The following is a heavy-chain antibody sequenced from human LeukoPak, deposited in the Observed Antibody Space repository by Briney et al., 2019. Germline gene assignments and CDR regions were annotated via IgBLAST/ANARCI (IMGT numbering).Heavy chain of an antibody. V-gene: IGHV3-23*01. D-gene: IGHD1-1*01. CDR1: GYTFNNYG. Sequence: GETLRLSCAASGYTFNNYGMSWVRQAPGKGLEWVSGISVSGASTYYADSEKGRFTISRDNSKNTLYLQMNSLRAEDTAVYYCAKGERTFDPWGQGTLVTVSS. J-gene: IGHJ5*02. CDR2: ISVSGAST. CDR3: AKGERTFDP.